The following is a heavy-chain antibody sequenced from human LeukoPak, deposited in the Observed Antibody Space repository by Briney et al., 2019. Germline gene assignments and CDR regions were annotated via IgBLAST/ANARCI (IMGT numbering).Heavy chain of an antibody. CDR1: GFTFSSYW. V-gene: IGHV3-74*01. Sequence: PGGSLRLSCAASGFTFSSYWMHWVRQAPGKGLVWVSRINTDGSSTSYADSVKGRFTISRDNAKNTLYLQMNSLRAEDTAVYYCARGDLGYCSSTSCYTGATMDVWGKGTTVTVSS. CDR3: ARGDLGYCSSTSCYTGATMDV. J-gene: IGHJ6*03. CDR2: INTDGSST. D-gene: IGHD2-2*02.